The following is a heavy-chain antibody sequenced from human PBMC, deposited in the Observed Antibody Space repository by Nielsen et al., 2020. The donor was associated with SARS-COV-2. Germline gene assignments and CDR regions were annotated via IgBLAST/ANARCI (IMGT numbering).Heavy chain of an antibody. CDR1: GFTVSSNY. CDR3: ARAGSTVRDFDY. CDR2: IYSGGST. Sequence: GESLKISCAASGFTVSSNYMSWVRQAPGKGLEWVSVIYSGGSTYYADSVKGRFTTSRHNSKNTLYLQMNSLRAEDTAVYYCARAGSTVRDFDYWGQGTLVTVSS. D-gene: IGHD4-17*01. V-gene: IGHV3-53*04. J-gene: IGHJ4*02.